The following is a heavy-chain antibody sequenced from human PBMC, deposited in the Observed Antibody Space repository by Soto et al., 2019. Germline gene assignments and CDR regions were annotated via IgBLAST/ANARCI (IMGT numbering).Heavy chain of an antibody. CDR3: ARLGYSYGEGGY. J-gene: IGHJ4*02. Sequence: ASVEVSCKASGGTFSSYAISWVRQAPGQGLEWMGGIIPIFGTANYAQKFQGRVTITADESTSTAYMELSSLRSEDTAVYYCARLGYSYGEGGYWGQGTLVTVSS. CDR1: GGTFSSYA. V-gene: IGHV1-69*13. CDR2: IIPIFGTA. D-gene: IGHD5-18*01.